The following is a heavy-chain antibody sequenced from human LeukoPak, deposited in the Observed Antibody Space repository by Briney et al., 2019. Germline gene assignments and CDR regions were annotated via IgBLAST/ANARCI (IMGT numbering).Heavy chain of an antibody. CDR3: ARDPDYYDSSGYLY. CDR2: ISSSGSTI. V-gene: IGHV3-48*03. J-gene: IGHJ4*02. D-gene: IGHD3-22*01. Sequence: GGSLRLSCAASGFTFSSYEMNWVRQAPGKGLEWVSYISSSGSTIYYADSVKGRFTISRDNSKNTLYLQMNSLRAEDTAVYYCARDPDYYDSSGYLYWGQGTLVTVSS. CDR1: GFTFSSYE.